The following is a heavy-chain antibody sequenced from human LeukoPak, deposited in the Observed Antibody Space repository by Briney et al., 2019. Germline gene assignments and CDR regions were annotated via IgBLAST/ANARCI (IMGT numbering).Heavy chain of an antibody. CDR1: GFTFSSYA. Sequence: PGGSLRLSCAASGFTFSSYAMHWVRQAPGKGLEWVAVISYDGSNKYYADSVKGRFTISRDNSKNTLYLQMNSLRAEDTAVYYCARDTAVAGKDPGGPRIIFDYWGQGTLVTVSS. D-gene: IGHD6-19*01. V-gene: IGHV3-30*04. CDR3: ARDTAVAGKDPGGPRIIFDY. J-gene: IGHJ4*02. CDR2: ISYDGSNK.